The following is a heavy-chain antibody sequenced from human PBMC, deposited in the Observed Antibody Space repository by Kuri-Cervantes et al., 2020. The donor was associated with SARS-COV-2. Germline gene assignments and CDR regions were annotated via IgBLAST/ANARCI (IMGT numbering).Heavy chain of an antibody. J-gene: IGHJ5*02. V-gene: IGHV5-10-1*01. Sequence: GESLKISCKGSGYSFTSYWISWVRQMPGKGLEWMGWIDPSDSYTNYSPSFQGHVTISADKSISTAYLQWSSLKAADTAMYYCARHDKDSSGYRTGWFDPWGQGTMVTVSS. CDR2: IDPSDSYT. CDR1: GYSFTSYW. CDR3: ARHDKDSSGYRTGWFDP. D-gene: IGHD3-22*01.